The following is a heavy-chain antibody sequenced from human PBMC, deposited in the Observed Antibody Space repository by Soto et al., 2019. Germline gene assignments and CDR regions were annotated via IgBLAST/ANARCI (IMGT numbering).Heavy chain of an antibody. CDR2: ISAYNGNT. D-gene: IGHD6-13*01. Sequence: ASVKVSCKASGYTFTSYGISWVRQAPGQGLEWMGRISAYNGNTNYAQKLQGRVTMTTDTSTSTAYMELRSLRSDDTAVYYCARRRQQPNTYYFDYWGQGTLVTVSS. J-gene: IGHJ4*02. CDR1: GYTFTSYG. V-gene: IGHV1-18*01. CDR3: ARRRQQPNTYYFDY.